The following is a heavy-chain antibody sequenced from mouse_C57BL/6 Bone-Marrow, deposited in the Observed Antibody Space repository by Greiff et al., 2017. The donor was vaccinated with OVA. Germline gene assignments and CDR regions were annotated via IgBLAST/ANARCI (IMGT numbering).Heavy chain of an antibody. CDR2: IDPNSGGT. J-gene: IGHJ3*01. CDR1: GYTFTSYW. V-gene: IGHV1-72*01. Sequence: QQSCKASGYTFTSYWMHWVKQRPGRGLEWIGRIDPNSGGTKYNEKFKSKATLTVDKPSSTAYMQLSSLTSEDSAVYYCARVGSNSLCFAYWGQGTLVTVSA. D-gene: IGHD2-5*01. CDR3: ARVGSNSLCFAY.